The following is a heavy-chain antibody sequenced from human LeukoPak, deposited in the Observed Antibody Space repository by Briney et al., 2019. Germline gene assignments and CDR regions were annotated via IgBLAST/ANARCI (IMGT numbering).Heavy chain of an antibody. CDR2: ISGGGETT. CDR1: GFTFSSYA. CDR3: AKQLPAGGYYFDY. J-gene: IGHJ4*02. Sequence: PGGSLRLSCAASGFTFSSYAMSWVRQAPGEGLEWVSGISGGGETTYYADSVKGRFTISRDNSKNTLYLQMNSLRAEDTAVYYCAKQLPAGGYYFDYWGQGTLVTVSS. D-gene: IGHD1-7*01. V-gene: IGHV3-23*01.